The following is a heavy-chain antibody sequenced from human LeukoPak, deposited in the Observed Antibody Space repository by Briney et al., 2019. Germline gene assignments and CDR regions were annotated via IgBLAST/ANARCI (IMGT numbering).Heavy chain of an antibody. CDR2: IRYDGSKK. CDR3: ARAHNWKYGTFDY. Sequence: GGSLRLSCAASGFTFSSYVMHWVRQAPGKGLEWVTFIRYDGSKKYYADSVKGRFTISRDNAKNSLYLQMNSLRVEDTAVYYCARAHNWKYGTFDYWGQGTLVTVSS. CDR1: GFTFSSYV. J-gene: IGHJ4*02. D-gene: IGHD1-20*01. V-gene: IGHV3-30*02.